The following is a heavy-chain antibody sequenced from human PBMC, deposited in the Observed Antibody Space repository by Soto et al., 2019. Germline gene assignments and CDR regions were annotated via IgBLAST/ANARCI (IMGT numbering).Heavy chain of an antibody. D-gene: IGHD2-15*01. CDR1: GFSFGEYG. CDR3: AKSRGGTANGLDV. J-gene: IGHJ6*02. CDR2: ISWKSASI. Sequence: EVQLVESGGDLVQPGRSLRLSCAASGFSFGEYGMHWVRQAPGKGLEWVSGISWKSASIGYADSVKGRFTISRDNAKNLLYLQMNSLSSEDTALYHCAKSRGGTANGLDVWGQGTTVTVSS. V-gene: IGHV3-9*01.